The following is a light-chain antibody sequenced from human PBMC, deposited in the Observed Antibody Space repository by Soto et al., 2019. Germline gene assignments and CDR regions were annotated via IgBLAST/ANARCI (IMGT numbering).Light chain of an antibody. CDR2: DAS. CDR1: QSVSSY. V-gene: IGKV3-11*01. J-gene: IGKJ2*01. Sequence: EIVLTQSPATLSLSPGERATLSCRASQSVSSYLAWYQQRPGQAHRLLLYDASNRATGIPARFSGSESETDVTLTSSSREPEDFAVYYCQQRSNLLYTFGQGTKLEIK. CDR3: QQRSNLLYT.